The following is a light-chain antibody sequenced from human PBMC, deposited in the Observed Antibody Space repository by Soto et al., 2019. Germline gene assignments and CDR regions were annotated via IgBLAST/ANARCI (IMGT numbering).Light chain of an antibody. CDR2: DVS. CDR1: SSDVGGYNY. Sequence: QSVLTQPASASGSPGQSITISCTGTSSDVGGYNYVSWYQQYPGKAPKLMIYDVSNRPSGVSNRFSGSKSGNTASLTISGLQAEDEADYYCSSYTSSSTQVFGTGTKVTVL. CDR3: SSYTSSSTQV. V-gene: IGLV2-14*01. J-gene: IGLJ1*01.